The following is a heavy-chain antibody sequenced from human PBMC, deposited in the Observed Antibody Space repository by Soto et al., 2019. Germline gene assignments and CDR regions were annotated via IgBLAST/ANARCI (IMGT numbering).Heavy chain of an antibody. CDR1: GFSFSSHW. J-gene: IGHJ4*02. CDR3: ARRVPNSSSSSCYFDF. CDR2: ISGDGRTT. D-gene: IGHD2-2*01. V-gene: IGHV3-74*01. Sequence: SGGSLRLSCADSGFSFSSHWMNWVRQAPGKGLVWVSRISGDGRTTSHADSVKGRFTISRDNAKNTLYLQVNSLRVEETAVYYCARRVPNSSSSSCYFDFWGQGILVTVSS.